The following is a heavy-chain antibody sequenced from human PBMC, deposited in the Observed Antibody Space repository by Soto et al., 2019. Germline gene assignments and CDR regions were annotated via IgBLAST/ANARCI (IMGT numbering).Heavy chain of an antibody. V-gene: IGHV3-48*01. CDR2: IGDSSTTI. D-gene: IGHD1-26*01. Sequence: SLRLSCAASGFSFSSYAMNWVRQAPGKGLEWVSYIGDSSTTIKYADSVKGRFTISRDNAKNSLFLQMNSLRAEDTAVYYCARARWEPDDAFDIWGQGTMVTVSS. CDR3: ARARWEPDDAFDI. J-gene: IGHJ3*02. CDR1: GFSFSSYA.